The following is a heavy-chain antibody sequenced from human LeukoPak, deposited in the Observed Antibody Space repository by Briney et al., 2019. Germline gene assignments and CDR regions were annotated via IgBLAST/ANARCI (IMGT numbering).Heavy chain of an antibody. J-gene: IGHJ6*03. V-gene: IGHV3-30*02. CDR3: ARHYYYYYYMDV. CDR2: IRYDGSNK. Sequence: PGGSLRLSCAASGFTFSSYGMHWVRQAPGKGLEWVAFIRYDGSNKYYADSVKGRFTISRDNSKNTLYLQMNSLRAEDTAVYYCARHYYYYYYMDVWGKGTTVTISS. CDR1: GFTFSSYG.